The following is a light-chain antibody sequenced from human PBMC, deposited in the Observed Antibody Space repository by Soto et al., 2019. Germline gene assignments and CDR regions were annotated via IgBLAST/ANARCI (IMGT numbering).Light chain of an antibody. J-gene: IGKJ1*01. Sequence: IVLTQSPGNLSLSPGERAALSCRASQSVSGRYLAWYQQKPGQAPRLLIYGASTRATGIPDRFSGSGSGTDFTLTISSLQSEDFAVYHCQQYNDWPKTFGHGTKVDIK. V-gene: IGKV3-20*01. CDR2: GAS. CDR3: QQYNDWPKT. CDR1: QSVSGRY.